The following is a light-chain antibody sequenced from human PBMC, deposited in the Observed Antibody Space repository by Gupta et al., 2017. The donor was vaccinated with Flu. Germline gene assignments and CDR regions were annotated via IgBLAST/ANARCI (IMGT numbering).Light chain of an antibody. CDR3: SSYTSTTTFYV. Sequence: QSALTQPASVSGSPGHSITSSCTGTSSDVGNSDYVSWYQQDPGKAPKLLIYDVSNRPSGVSSRFSGAKSGNTASLTISGLQAEDETEYYCSSYTSTTTFYVFGTGTKVTVL. V-gene: IGLV2-14*01. J-gene: IGLJ1*01. CDR1: SSDVGNSDY. CDR2: DVS.